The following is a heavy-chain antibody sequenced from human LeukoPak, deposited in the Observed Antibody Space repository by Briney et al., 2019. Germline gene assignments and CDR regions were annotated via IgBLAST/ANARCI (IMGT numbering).Heavy chain of an antibody. D-gene: IGHD3-10*01. Sequence: GGSLRLSCAASGFTFDDYAMHWVRQAPGKGLEWVSGISWDSGSIGYADSVKGRFTISRDNAKNSLYLQMNSLRAEDTALYYCAKEITYYYGSGSSTFDYWGQGTLVTVSS. CDR3: AKEITYYYGSGSSTFDY. V-gene: IGHV3-9*01. CDR1: GFTFDDYA. CDR2: ISWDSGSI. J-gene: IGHJ4*02.